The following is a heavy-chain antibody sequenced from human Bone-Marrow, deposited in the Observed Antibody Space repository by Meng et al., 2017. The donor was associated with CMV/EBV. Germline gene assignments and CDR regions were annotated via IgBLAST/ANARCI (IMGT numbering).Heavy chain of an antibody. CDR3: ARGLVVPAAIFEVGIAARPAADV. J-gene: IGHJ6*02. CDR1: GYTFTGYY. CDR2: INPNSGGT. V-gene: IGHV1-2*02. D-gene: IGHD2-2*02. Sequence: ASVKVSCKASGYTFTGYYMHWVRQAPGQGLEWMGWINPNSGGTNYAQKFQGRVTMTRDTSISTAYMELSRLRSDDTAVYYCARGLVVPAAIFEVGIAARPAADVWGQGTTVTVSS.